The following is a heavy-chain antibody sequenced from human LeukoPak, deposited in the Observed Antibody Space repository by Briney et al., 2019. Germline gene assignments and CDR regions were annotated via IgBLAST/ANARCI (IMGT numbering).Heavy chain of an antibody. CDR2: INHSGST. Sequence: SETLSLTCAVYGGSFSGYYWSWIRQPPGKGLEWIGEINHSGSTDYNPSLKSRVTISVDTSKNQFSLKLSSVTAADTAVYYCARGTMTTVTYYFDYWGQGTLVTVSS. J-gene: IGHJ4*02. CDR1: GGSFSGYY. CDR3: ARGTMTTVTYYFDY. V-gene: IGHV4-34*01. D-gene: IGHD4-17*01.